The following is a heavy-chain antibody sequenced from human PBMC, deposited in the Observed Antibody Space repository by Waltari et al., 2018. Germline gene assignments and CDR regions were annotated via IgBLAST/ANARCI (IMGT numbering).Heavy chain of an antibody. CDR1: GGTFSSYA. CDR3: ARDPRGSYYYYYGMDV. J-gene: IGHJ6*02. CDR2: IIPIFGTA. V-gene: IGHV1-69*12. Sequence: QVQLVQSGAEVKKPGSSVKVSCKASGGTFSSYASSWVRQGPGQGLEWMGGIIPIFGTANYAQKFQGRVTITADESTSTAYMELSSLRSEDTAVYYCARDPRGSYYYYYGMDVWGQGTTVTVSS. D-gene: IGHD7-27*01.